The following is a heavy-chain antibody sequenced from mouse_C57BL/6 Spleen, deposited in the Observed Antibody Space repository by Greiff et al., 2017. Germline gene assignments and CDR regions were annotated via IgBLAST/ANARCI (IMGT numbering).Heavy chain of an antibody. J-gene: IGHJ4*01. D-gene: IGHD2-4*01. CDR3: ARSGDYDVRAMGY. CDR1: GYTFTSYW. Sequence: QVQLQQPGAELVKPGASVKLSCKASGYTFTSYWMHWVKQRPGQGLEWIGMIHPNSGSTNYNEKFKSKATLTVDKSSSTAYMQLSSLTSEDSAVYDCARSGDYDVRAMGYWGQGTSVTVSS. V-gene: IGHV1-64*01. CDR2: IHPNSGST.